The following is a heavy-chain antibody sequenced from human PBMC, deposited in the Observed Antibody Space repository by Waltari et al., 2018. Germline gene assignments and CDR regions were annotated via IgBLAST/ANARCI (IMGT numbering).Heavy chain of an antibody. Sequence: EVQLVQSGAAVKKPGATVKISCKVSGYTFTDYYIHWVQQAPGKGLEWMGIVDPEDGETIYAEKFQGRVTITADTSTDTAYMELSSLRSEDTAVYYGAALDYGDYRDWFDPWGQGTLVTVSS. V-gene: IGHV1-69-2*01. J-gene: IGHJ5*02. CDR1: GYTFTDYY. CDR3: AALDYGDYRDWFDP. D-gene: IGHD4-17*01. CDR2: VDPEDGET.